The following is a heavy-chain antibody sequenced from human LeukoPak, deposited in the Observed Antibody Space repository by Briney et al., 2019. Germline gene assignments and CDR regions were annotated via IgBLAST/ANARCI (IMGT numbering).Heavy chain of an antibody. CDR3: ASSYYDFWSGYYTGFGWFDP. CDR2: IYYSGST. Sequence: SETLSLTCTVSGGSISSSSYYWGWIRQPPGKGLEWIGSIYYSGSTYYSPSLKSRVTISVDTSKNQFSLKLSSVTAADTAVYYCASSYYDFWSGYYTGFGWFDPWGQGTLVTVSS. CDR1: GGSISSSSYY. J-gene: IGHJ5*02. V-gene: IGHV4-39*01. D-gene: IGHD3-3*01.